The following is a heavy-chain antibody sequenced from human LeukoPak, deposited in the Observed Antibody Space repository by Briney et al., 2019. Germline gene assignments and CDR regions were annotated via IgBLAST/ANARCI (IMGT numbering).Heavy chain of an antibody. CDR1: GFTVSANH. CDR3: AREMVVAATGADYYGMDV. D-gene: IGHD2-15*01. V-gene: IGHV3-30-3*01. CDR2: ISYDGSNK. Sequence: GGSLRLSCAASGFTVSANHMNWVRQAPGKGLEWVAVISYDGSNKYYADSVKGRFTISRDNSKNTLYLQMNSLRAEDTAVYYCAREMVVAATGADYYGMDVWGQGTTVTVSS. J-gene: IGHJ6*02.